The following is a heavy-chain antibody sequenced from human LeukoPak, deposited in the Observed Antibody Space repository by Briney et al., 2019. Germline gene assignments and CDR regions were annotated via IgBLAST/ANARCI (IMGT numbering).Heavy chain of an antibody. D-gene: IGHD2-15*01. CDR2: IRYDGSNK. CDR1: GFTFSSYG. V-gene: IGHV3-30*02. J-gene: IGHJ4*02. Sequence: GGSLRLSCAASGFTFSSYGMHWVRQAPGKGLEWVAFIRYDGSNKYYADSVKGRFTISRDNSKNTLYLQTNSLRAEDTAVYYCAKDFVGYCSGGSCYSFDYWGQGTLVTVSS. CDR3: AKDFVGYCSGGSCYSFDY.